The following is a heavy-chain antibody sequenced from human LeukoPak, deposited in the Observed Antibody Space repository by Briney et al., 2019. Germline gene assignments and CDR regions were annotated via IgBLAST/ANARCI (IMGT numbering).Heavy chain of an antibody. V-gene: IGHV3-23*01. CDR3: AKDPTYGEPRKSFDY. Sequence: PGGSLRLSCAASGFTFSSYAMSWVRQAPGKGLEWVSAISGSGGSTYYADSVEGRFTISRDNSKNTLYLQMNSLRAEDTAVYYCAKDPTYGEPRKSFDYWGQGTLVTVSS. D-gene: IGHD1-14*01. CDR1: GFTFSSYA. J-gene: IGHJ4*02. CDR2: ISGSGGST.